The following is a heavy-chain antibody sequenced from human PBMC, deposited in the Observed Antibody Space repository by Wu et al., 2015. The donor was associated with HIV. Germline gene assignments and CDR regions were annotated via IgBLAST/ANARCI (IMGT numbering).Heavy chain of an antibody. D-gene: IGHD5-24*01. Sequence: QVQLVQSGAEVKKPGSSVKVSCKASGGTFSRYAISWVRQAPGQGLEWMGRIIPIFGTANYAQRFQGRVTITADESTSTVHMELSSLRSEDTAVYYCARDREMATIPVDYYYYGMDVWGQGTTVTVSS. CDR3: ARDREMATIPVDYYYYGMDV. CDR2: IIPIFGTA. CDR1: GGTFSRYA. J-gene: IGHJ6*02. V-gene: IGHV1-69*13.